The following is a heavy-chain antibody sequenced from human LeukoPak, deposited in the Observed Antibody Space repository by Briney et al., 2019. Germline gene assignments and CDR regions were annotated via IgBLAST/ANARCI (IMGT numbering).Heavy chain of an antibody. CDR3: ARGGVPAATTSAFDI. V-gene: IGHV3-66*01. CDR1: GFTVSSNY. J-gene: IGHJ3*02. CDR2: IYSGGST. Sequence: GGSLRLSCAASGFTVSSNYMSWVRQAPGKGLGWVSVIYSGGSTYYADSVKCRFTISRDNSKNTLYLQMNRLRAEDTAVYYCARGGVPAATTSAFDIWGQGTMVTVSS. D-gene: IGHD2-2*01.